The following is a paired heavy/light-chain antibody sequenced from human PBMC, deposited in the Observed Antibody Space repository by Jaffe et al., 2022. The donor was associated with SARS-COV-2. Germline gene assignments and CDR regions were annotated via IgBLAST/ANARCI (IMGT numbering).Heavy chain of an antibody. CDR2: IYWDDDK. CDR1: GFSINTYGVG. V-gene: IGHV2-5*02. D-gene: IGHD3-16*01. Sequence: QITLKESGPTLVKPTQTLTLTCTLSGFSINTYGVGVGWIRQPPGKALEWLALIYWDDDKRYTPSLKSRLTITKDTSKNQVVLTMTNMDPVDTATYYCTRLFYSDSDAFDIWGQGTMVTVSS. CDR3: TRLFYSDSDAFDI. J-gene: IGHJ3*02.
Light chain of an antibody. CDR2: DKN. Sequence: SSELTQDPAVSVALGQTVRITCLGDSFRSYSASWFQQKPGQAPILVIYDKNKRPSGIPNRFSGSSSGNTASLTITGAQAEDEADYYCNSRDGSGSSFKWVFGGGTKLTVL. J-gene: IGLJ3*02. CDR1: SFRSYS. CDR3: NSRDGSGSSFKWV. V-gene: IGLV3-19*01.